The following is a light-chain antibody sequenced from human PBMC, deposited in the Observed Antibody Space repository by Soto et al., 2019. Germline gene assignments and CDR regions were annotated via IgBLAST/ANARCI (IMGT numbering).Light chain of an antibody. CDR1: QSVSNNY. CDR2: GAS. J-gene: IGKJ1*01. V-gene: IGKV3-20*01. Sequence: EIVLTQSPGTLSLSPGERATLSCRASQSVSNNYLAWYQQKPGQAPRLLSYGASNRATGIPDRFSGSGSGTDFTLTISRQEHEEFAVYYCQQYGSSGTFGQGTKVEIK. CDR3: QQYGSSGT.